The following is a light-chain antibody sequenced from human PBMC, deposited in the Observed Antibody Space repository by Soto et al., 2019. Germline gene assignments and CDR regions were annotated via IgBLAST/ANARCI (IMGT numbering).Light chain of an antibody. J-gene: IGLJ2*01. CDR1: SSDIGGYKY. V-gene: IGLV2-14*01. CDR3: SSYTSSSTVV. Sequence: QSALTQPASVSGSPGQSITISCTGTSSDIGGYKYVSWYQQHPGKAPKLMIYEVSNRPSGVSNRFSGSKSGNTASLPISGLQAEYEADYYCSSYTSSSTVVFGGGTKLTVL. CDR2: EVS.